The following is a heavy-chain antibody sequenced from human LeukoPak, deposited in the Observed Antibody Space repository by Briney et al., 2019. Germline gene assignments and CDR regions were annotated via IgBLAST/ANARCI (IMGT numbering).Heavy chain of an antibody. CDR1: GYRFTNYW. D-gene: IGHD5-24*01. CDR3: ARLAKARRDGYNFGFDS. J-gene: IGHJ4*02. V-gene: IGHV5-51*01. Sequence: GESLQISCQGSGYRFTNYWIGWVRQMPGKGLEWMGIIYPDDSDTRQSPSFQGQVTMSADKSISTAYLQWSSLEASDTATYYCARLAKARRDGYNFGFDSWGQGTLVTVSS. CDR2: IYPDDSDT.